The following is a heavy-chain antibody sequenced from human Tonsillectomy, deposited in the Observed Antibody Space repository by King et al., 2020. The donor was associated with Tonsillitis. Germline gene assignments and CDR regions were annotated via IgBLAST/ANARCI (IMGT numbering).Heavy chain of an antibody. CDR3: AGAYDSSGYFLINWYFDL. V-gene: IGHV4-30-4*01. Sequence: QLQESGPGLVKPSQTLSLTCTVSGGSISSGDYYWSWIRQPPGKGLEWIGYIYYSGSTYYNTSLKSRVTISVDTSKNQFSLKLSSVTAADTAVYYCAGAYDSSGYFLINWYFDLWGRGTLVTVSS. J-gene: IGHJ2*01. CDR2: IYYSGST. CDR1: GGSISSGDYY. D-gene: IGHD3-22*01.